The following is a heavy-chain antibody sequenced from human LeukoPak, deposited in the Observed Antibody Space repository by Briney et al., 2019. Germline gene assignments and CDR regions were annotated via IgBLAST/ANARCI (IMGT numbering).Heavy chain of an antibody. Sequence: GGSLRLSCAASGFTFSSYWMSWVRQAPGKGLEWVANIKQDGSEKYYVDSVKGRFTISRDNAKNSLYLQMNSLRAEDTAVYYCARGAFFLLNRMDVWGQGTTVTVSS. CDR3: ARGAFFLLNRMDV. CDR1: GFTFSSYW. J-gene: IGHJ6*02. V-gene: IGHV3-7*01. CDR2: IKQDGSEK. D-gene: IGHD2-15*01.